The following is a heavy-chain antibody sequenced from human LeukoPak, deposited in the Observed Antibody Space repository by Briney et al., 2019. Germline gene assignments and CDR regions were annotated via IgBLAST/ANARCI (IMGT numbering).Heavy chain of an antibody. CDR2: VYYSGGT. CDR3: ARDNGSGYYYDY. J-gene: IGHJ4*02. V-gene: IGHV4-59*01. D-gene: IGHD3-22*01. CDR1: RGSLSGSY. Sequence: SETVSLTCAVYRGSLSGSYWSWIRQPPGNGLKLIGYVYYSGGTNYNPSLKSRVTISEDTSKNQFSLKLSSVTAADTAVYYCARDNGSGYYYDYWGQGTLVTVSS.